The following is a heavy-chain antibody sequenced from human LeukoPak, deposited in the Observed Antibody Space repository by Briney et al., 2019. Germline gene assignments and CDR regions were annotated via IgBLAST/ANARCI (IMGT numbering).Heavy chain of an antibody. D-gene: IGHD2-15*01. Sequence: SETLSLTCTVSGGSISSYYWSWIRQPPGKGLEWIGYIYYSGSTNYNPSLKSRVTISVDTSKNQFSLKLGSVTAADTAVYYCARALEYCSGGSCYPEYFQHWGQGTLVTVSS. CDR2: IYYSGST. V-gene: IGHV4-59*01. J-gene: IGHJ1*01. CDR1: GGSISSYY. CDR3: ARALEYCSGGSCYPEYFQH.